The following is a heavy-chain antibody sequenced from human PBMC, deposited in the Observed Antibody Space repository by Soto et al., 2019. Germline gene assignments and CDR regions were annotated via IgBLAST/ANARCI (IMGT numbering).Heavy chain of an antibody. D-gene: IGHD3-9*01. CDR1: GFTFSSYS. Sequence: XGSLRLSRSASGFTFSSYSMHWVRQAPGKGLEYVSAISSNGGSTYYADSVKGRFTISRDNSKNTLYLQMSSLRAEDTAVYYCVKHGRYFDWPVAFDFWGQGTMVTVSS. V-gene: IGHV3-64D*06. CDR3: VKHGRYFDWPVAFDF. J-gene: IGHJ3*01. CDR2: ISSNGGST.